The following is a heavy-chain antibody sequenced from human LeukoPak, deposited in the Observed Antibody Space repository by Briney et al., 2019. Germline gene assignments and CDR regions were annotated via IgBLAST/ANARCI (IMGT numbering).Heavy chain of an antibody. J-gene: IGHJ4*02. CDR2: IYHSGST. Sequence: SSETLSLTCAVSGGSISSGGYSWSWIRQPPGKGLEWIGYIYHSGSTYYNPSLKSRVTISVDRSKNQFSLKLSSVTAADTAVYYCARGKYSSSWQKRRIFDYWGQGTLVTVSS. CDR3: ARGKYSSSWQKRRIFDY. D-gene: IGHD6-13*01. CDR1: GGSISSGGYS. V-gene: IGHV4-30-2*01.